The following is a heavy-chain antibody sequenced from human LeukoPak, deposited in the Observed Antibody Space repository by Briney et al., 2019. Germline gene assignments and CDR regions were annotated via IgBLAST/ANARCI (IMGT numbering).Heavy chain of an antibody. V-gene: IGHV4-59*01. Sequence: PSETLSLTCTVSGGSLTNSYWNWIRQAPGKGLEWMGYINYSGSTTYNPSLKSRVTISVATSTNQFHLKLRRVTAADTAMYFCARDPLSTNDFDIWGQGTMVTVSS. CDR1: GGSLTNSY. J-gene: IGHJ3*02. D-gene: IGHD1-1*01. CDR3: ARDPLSTNDFDI. CDR2: INYSGST.